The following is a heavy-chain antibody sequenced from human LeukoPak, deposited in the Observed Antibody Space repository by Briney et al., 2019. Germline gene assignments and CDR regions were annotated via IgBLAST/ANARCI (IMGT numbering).Heavy chain of an antibody. D-gene: IGHD5-24*01. CDR1: GFTFSSYS. V-gene: IGHV3-21*01. CDR2: ISSSSSYI. CDR3: ARDSRDGYGAGFDY. Sequence: PGGSLRLSCAASGFTFSSYSMNWVRQAPGKGLEWVSSISSSSSYIYYADSVKGRFTISRDNAKNSLYLQMNSLRAEDTAVYYCARDSRDGYGAGFDYWGQGTLVTVSS. J-gene: IGHJ4*02.